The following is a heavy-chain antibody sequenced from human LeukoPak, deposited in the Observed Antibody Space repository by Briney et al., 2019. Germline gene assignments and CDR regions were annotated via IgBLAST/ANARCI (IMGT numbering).Heavy chain of an antibody. CDR2: IWYDGSNK. J-gene: IGHJ3*02. CDR3: AKTLRELSGGAFDI. Sequence: PGRSLRLSCAASGFTFSSYGMHWVRQAPGKGLEWVAVIWYDGSNKYYADSVKGRFTISRDNSKNTLYLQMNSLRAEDTAVYYCAKTLRELSGGAFDIWGQGTMVTVSS. D-gene: IGHD1-26*01. V-gene: IGHV3-33*06. CDR1: GFTFSSYG.